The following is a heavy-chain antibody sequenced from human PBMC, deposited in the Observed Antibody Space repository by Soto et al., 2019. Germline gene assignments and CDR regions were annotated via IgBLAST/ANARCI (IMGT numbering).Heavy chain of an antibody. CDR2: INPNSGGT. D-gene: IGHD5-18*01. J-gene: IGHJ4*02. CDR3: ARSSLPYTAMVDY. CDR1: GYTFTGYY. V-gene: IGHV1-2*02. Sequence: ASVKVSCKASGYTFTGYYMHWVRQAPGQGLEWMGWINPNSGGTNYAQKFQGRVTMTRDTSISTAYMELSRLRSDDTAVYYCARSSLPYTAMVDYWGQGTLVTVSS.